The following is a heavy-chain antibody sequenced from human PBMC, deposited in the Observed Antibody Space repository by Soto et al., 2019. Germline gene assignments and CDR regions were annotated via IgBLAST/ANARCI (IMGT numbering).Heavy chain of an antibody. CDR1: GFTFSSYA. V-gene: IGHV3-23*01. CDR3: ARALSYGSGSYNLIFYYYGMDV. CDR2: ISGSGGST. J-gene: IGHJ6*02. Sequence: EVQLLESGGGLVQPGGSLRLSCAASGFTFSSYAMSWVRQAPGKGLEWVSAISGSGGSTYYADSVKGRFTISRDNSKNTLYLEMNSLRAEDTAVYYCARALSYGSGSYNLIFYYYGMDVWGQGATVTVSS. D-gene: IGHD3-10*01.